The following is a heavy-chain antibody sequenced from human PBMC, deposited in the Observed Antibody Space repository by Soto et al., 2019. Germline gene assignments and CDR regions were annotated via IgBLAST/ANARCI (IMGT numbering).Heavy chain of an antibody. CDR3: ARDADILTGSDAFDI. CDR1: GFTFSAYY. J-gene: IGHJ3*02. V-gene: IGHV3-11*05. CDR2: ISSSRSYT. Sequence: GSLRLSCAASGFTFSAYYMRWIRQAPWKGLEWVSYISSSRSYTNYADSVKGRFTISRDNAKNSLYLQMNSLRAEDTAVYYCARDADILTGSDAFDIWGQGTMVTVSS. D-gene: IGHD3-9*01.